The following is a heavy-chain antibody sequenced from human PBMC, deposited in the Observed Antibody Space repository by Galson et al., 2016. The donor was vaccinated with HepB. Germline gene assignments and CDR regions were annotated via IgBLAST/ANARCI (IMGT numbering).Heavy chain of an antibody. CDR3: TTAHGGDYYYAMDF. J-gene: IGHJ6*02. Sequence: SLRLSCAASGFTFTNTWMDWVRQAPGKGLEWVGRIGSSADGGTTDYAAPVQGRFPVSREDSKKTLSLQMNSLTTDETAVYFCTTAHGGDYYYAMDFGGQGTTVTVSS. D-gene: IGHD3-16*01. CDR1: GFTFTNTW. CDR2: IGSSADGGTT. V-gene: IGHV3-15*07.